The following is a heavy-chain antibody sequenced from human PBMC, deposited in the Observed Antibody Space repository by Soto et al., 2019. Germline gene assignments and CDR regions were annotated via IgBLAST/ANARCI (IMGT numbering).Heavy chain of an antibody. CDR1: GFTVSSDY. D-gene: IGHD6-13*01. CDR2: IYSGGST. J-gene: IGHJ4*02. Sequence: EVQLVESGGGLIQPGGSLRLSCAASGFTVSSDYMSWVRQAPGKGLEWVSVIYSGGSTYYADSVKGRFTISRDNSKNTLYLQMNSLRAEDTAVYYCARGYGYSSSWSPTGPYFDYWGQGTLVTVSS. CDR3: ARGYGYSSSWSPTGPYFDY. V-gene: IGHV3-53*01.